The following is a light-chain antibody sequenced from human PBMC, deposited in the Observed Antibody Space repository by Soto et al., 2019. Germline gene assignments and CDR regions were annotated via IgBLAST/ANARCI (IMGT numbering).Light chain of an antibody. Sequence: QSALTQPASVSGSPVQSITVSCTGTSSDLGTYHYVSWYQQHPGKAPKVIIYEVNNRPSGVSNRFSGSKSGNTDSLTISGLQAEDEADYYCASFTTGSTRVFGTGTKGTV. V-gene: IGLV2-14*01. J-gene: IGLJ1*01. CDR2: EVN. CDR3: ASFTTGSTRV. CDR1: SSDLGTYHY.